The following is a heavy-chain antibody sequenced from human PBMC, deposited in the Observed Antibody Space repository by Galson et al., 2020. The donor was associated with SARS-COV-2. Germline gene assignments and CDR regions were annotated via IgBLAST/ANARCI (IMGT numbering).Heavy chain of an antibody. V-gene: IGHV3-33*01. CDR1: GFTXSSYG. CDR3: ARDYYDSSGYTVDAFNI. CDR2: XXXXXXXK. J-gene: IGHJ3*02. D-gene: IGHD3-22*01. Sequence: GGSLRLSCAASGFTXSSYGMHWXXXXXXXXXXXXXXXXXXXXXKYYADSVKGRFTISRDNSKNTLYLQMNSLRAEDTAVYYCARDYYDSSGYTVDAFNIWGQGTMVTVSS.